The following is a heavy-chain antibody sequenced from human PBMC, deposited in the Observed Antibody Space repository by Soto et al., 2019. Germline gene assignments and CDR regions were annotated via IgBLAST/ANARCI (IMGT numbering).Heavy chain of an antibody. D-gene: IGHD1-1*01. CDR3: AKSTTGTITY. CDR2: FSWNTGNI. Sequence: EAQVVESGGALVQPGGSLRLSCTASEITFDDYAMHWVRQAPGKGLEWVSGFSWNTGNIGYAASVKGRFIISRDSAKNSLFLQMHSLRLEDTALYYWAKSTTGTITYWGQGTLVTVSA. CDR1: EITFDDYA. J-gene: IGHJ4*02. V-gene: IGHV3-9*01.